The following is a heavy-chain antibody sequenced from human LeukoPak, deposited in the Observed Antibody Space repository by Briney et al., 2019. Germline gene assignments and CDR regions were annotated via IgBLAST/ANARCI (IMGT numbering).Heavy chain of an antibody. Sequence: WASVKVSCKASGYTFTNYFIHWVRQAPGQGLEWMGIINPFGGGATYAQRFQGRVTMTRDTSSSTVSVDLSSLKSEDTAMYYCARATGGYGDYGWHLDLWGRGTLVTVSS. CDR1: GYTFTNYF. CDR3: ARATGGYGDYGWHLDL. J-gene: IGHJ2*01. D-gene: IGHD4-17*01. CDR2: INPFGGGA. V-gene: IGHV1-46*01.